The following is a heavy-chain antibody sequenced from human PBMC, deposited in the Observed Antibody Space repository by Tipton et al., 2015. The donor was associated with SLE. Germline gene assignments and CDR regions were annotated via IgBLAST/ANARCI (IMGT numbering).Heavy chain of an antibody. J-gene: IGHJ6*03. D-gene: IGHD6-19*01. CDR3: ARDWQWLDYYYYYMDV. CDR1: GFSVSSYY. V-gene: IGHV3-21*01. CDR2: ISSSSSYI. Sequence: SLRLSCAATGFSVSSYYMNWVRQAPGKGLEWVSSISSSSSYIYYADSVKGRFTISRDNAKNSLYLQMNSLRAEDTAVYYCARDWQWLDYYYYYMDVWGKGTTVTVSS.